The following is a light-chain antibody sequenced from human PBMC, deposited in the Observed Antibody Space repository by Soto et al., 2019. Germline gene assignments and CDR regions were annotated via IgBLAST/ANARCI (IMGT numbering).Light chain of an antibody. CDR2: TAS. CDR3: QQSYKTPQT. V-gene: IGKV1-39*01. J-gene: IGKJ1*01. CDR1: ETINKY. Sequence: DIQMTHSPSSLSASIGDRVTITCRASETINKYLNWYQQKPGKPPKLLIYTASTLPSGVPSRFSGSRPGTNFTLTINSLQPEDFATYYCQQSYKTPQTFGQGTKVDIK.